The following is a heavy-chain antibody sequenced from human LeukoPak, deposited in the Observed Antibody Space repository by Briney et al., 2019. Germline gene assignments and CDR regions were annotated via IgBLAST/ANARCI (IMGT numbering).Heavy chain of an antibody. CDR1: GYTFTNYY. CDR2: IDPNSGGT. Sequence: ASVKVSCKASGYTFTNYYMHWVRQAPGQGLEWMGWIDPNSGGTNYAQKFQGRVTMTRDTSISTAYMELSRLRSDDTAVYYCATDSHTSVEMVRKAFGAFDIWGQGTMVTVSS. V-gene: IGHV1-2*02. D-gene: IGHD5-24*01. J-gene: IGHJ3*02. CDR3: ATDSHTSVEMVRKAFGAFDI.